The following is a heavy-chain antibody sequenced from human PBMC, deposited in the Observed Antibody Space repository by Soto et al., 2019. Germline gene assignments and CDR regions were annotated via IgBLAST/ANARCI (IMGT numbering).Heavy chain of an antibody. V-gene: IGHV1-46*01. J-gene: IGHJ4*02. D-gene: IGHD6-13*01. CDR1: GYTFTSYY. CDR3: ARGRGHSSSWYWEFDY. CDR2: INPSGGST. Sequence: ASVKVSCKASGYTFTSYYMHWVRQAPGQGLEWMGIINPSGGSTSYAQKFQGRVTMTRDTSTSTVYMELSSLRSKDTAVYYCARGRGHSSSWYWEFDYWGRGTLVTVSS.